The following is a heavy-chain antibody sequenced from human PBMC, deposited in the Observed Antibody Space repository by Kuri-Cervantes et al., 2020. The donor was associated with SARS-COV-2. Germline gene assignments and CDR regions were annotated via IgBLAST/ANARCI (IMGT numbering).Heavy chain of an antibody. J-gene: IGHJ4*02. Sequence: GESLKISCAASGFAFNHLWMHLVRPVPGKGLVWVARVDSDGSSVTYADSVKGRFTSSRGNDKNTLYLQMNSLRAEDTAGYYCAKVYYDLWGNCYFDYWGQGTLVTVSS. V-gene: IGHV3-74*03. CDR2: VDSDGSSV. D-gene: IGHD3-3*01. CDR3: AKVYYDLWGNCYFDY. CDR1: GFAFNHLW.